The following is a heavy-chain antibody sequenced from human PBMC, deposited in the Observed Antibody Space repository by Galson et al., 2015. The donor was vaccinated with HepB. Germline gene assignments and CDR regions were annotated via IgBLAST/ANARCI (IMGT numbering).Heavy chain of an antibody. Sequence: CAVYGGSFSGYCWSWIRQPPGKGLEWIGEINLSGSTNYNPSLKSRVTISVDTSKNQFSLKLSSVTAADTAVYYCARGRTPGIAAAGYYYYYDMDVWGQGTTVTVSS. J-gene: IGHJ6*02. CDR3: ARGRTPGIAAAGYYYYYDMDV. V-gene: IGHV4-34*01. CDR2: INLSGST. D-gene: IGHD6-13*01. CDR1: GGSFSGYC.